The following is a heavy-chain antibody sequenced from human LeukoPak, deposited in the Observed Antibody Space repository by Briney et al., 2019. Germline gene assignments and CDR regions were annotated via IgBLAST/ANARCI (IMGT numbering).Heavy chain of an antibody. D-gene: IGHD6-13*01. J-gene: IGHJ4*02. V-gene: IGHV4-61*02. CDR3: ARGYSNSRKFDY. CDR1: GGSISSGSYY. Sequence: SETLSLTCTVSGGSISSGSYYWSWIRQPAGKGLEWIGRIYTSGSTNYNPSLKSRVAISVDTSKNQFSLKLSSVTAADTAVYYCARGYSNSRKFDYWGQGTLVTVSS. CDR2: IYTSGST.